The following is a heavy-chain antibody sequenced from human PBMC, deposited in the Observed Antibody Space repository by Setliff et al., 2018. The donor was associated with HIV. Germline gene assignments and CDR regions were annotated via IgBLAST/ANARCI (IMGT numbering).Heavy chain of an antibody. Sequence: PGGSLRLSCAASGFTFSSYRMNWVRQAPGKGLEWVSSITSSSTSIRYADSVKGRFTISRDNAKNSLYLQMNSLRAEDTAVYYCARKGYYSDSSGYYPLPFDSWGQGTLVTVSS. J-gene: IGHJ4*02. CDR1: GFTFSSYR. D-gene: IGHD3-22*01. CDR3: ARKGYYSDSSGYYPLPFDS. V-gene: IGHV3-48*01. CDR2: ITSSSTSI.